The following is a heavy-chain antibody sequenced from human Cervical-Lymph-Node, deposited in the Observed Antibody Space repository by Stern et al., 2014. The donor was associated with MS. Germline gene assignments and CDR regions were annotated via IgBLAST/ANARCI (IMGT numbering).Heavy chain of an antibody. CDR3: ARAGNGSSQHNWFYP. Sequence: QVQLQQWGAGLLKPSETLSLTCGVSGGSLSGYYWTWIRQAPGKGLEWIGEITHRGRTNYNPSLKSRVTILVDTARNEFSLRLRSVTAADTATYFCARAGNGSSQHNWFYPWGQGTLVPVSS. CDR1: GGSLSGYY. J-gene: IGHJ5*02. D-gene: IGHD6-13*01. V-gene: IGHV4-34*01. CDR2: ITHRGRT.